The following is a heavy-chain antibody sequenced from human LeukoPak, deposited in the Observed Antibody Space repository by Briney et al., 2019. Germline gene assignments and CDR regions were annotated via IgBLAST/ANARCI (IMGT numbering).Heavy chain of an antibody. V-gene: IGHV4-34*01. J-gene: IGHJ4*02. D-gene: IGHD2-15*01. CDR2: INHSGST. CDR3: ARGDLVVVVAATSFDY. CDR1: GGSFSGYY. Sequence: SETLSLTCAVYGGSFSGYYWSWIRQPPGKGLEWIGEINHSGSTNYNPSLKSRVTISVDTSKNRLSLKLSSVTAADTAVYYCARGDLVVVVAATSFDYWGQGTLVTVSS.